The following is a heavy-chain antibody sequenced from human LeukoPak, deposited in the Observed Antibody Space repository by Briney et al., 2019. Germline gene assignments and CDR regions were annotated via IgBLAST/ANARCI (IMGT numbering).Heavy chain of an antibody. CDR3: ARCPPTDDYGDYVQASRPGSLGSMDV. D-gene: IGHD4-17*01. CDR2: IYHSGST. CDR1: GGSISSSNW. J-gene: IGHJ6*02. V-gene: IGHV4-4*02. Sequence: TSETLSLTCAVSGGSISSSNWWSWVRQPPGKGLEWIGEIYHSGSTNYNPSLKSRVTISVDTSKNQFSLKLSSVTAADTAVYYCARCPPTDDYGDYVQASRPGSLGSMDVWGQGTTVTVSS.